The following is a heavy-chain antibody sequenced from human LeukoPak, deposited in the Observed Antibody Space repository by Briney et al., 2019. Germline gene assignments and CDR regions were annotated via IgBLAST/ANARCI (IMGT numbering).Heavy chain of an antibody. Sequence: GGSLRLSCAASRFTFNTYAMSWVRQAPGKGLEWVSAISGSGGSTYYADPVKGRFTISRDNSKNTLYLQMNSLRAEDTAVYYCAKDWGAGEGAFDIWGQGTMVTVSS. V-gene: IGHV3-23*01. J-gene: IGHJ3*02. CDR2: ISGSGGST. CDR1: RFTFNTYA. CDR3: AKDWGAGEGAFDI. D-gene: IGHD1-26*01.